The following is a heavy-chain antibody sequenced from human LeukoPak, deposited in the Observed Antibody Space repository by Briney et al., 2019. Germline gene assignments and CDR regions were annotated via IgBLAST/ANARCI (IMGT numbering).Heavy chain of an antibody. CDR3: AKDSAKKYDDY. Sequence: SETPSLTCTVSGGSISSYYWSWIRQPAGKGLEWIGRIDTSGNTNYKPSLKSRVTMSVDTSKNQFSLKLSSVTAADTAVYYCAKDSAKKYDDYWGQGTLVTVSS. CDR2: IDTSGNT. D-gene: IGHD2/OR15-2a*01. V-gene: IGHV4-4*07. J-gene: IGHJ4*02. CDR1: GGSISSYY.